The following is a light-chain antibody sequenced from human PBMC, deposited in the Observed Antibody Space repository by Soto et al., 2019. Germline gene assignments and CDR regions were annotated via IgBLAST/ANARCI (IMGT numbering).Light chain of an antibody. CDR1: TSNIGAGYD. CDR2: GNT. Sequence: QSVLTQPPSVSGAPGQRVTISCTGSTSNIGAGYDVHWYQHLPGTAPKLLIYGNTNRPSGVPYRFSGSRSGTSASLAITGLQAEDEADYYCQSYDSSLSVVFGGGTQLTVL. CDR3: QSYDSSLSVV. J-gene: IGLJ2*01. V-gene: IGLV1-40*01.